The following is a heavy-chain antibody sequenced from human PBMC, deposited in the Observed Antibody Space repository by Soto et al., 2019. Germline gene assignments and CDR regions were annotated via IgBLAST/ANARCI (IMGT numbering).Heavy chain of an antibody. CDR2: INAYNGNT. D-gene: IGHD6-19*01. CDR1: GYTFTSYG. Sequence: QVQLVQSGAEVKKPGASVKVSCKASGYTFTSYGICWVRQAPGQGLEWMGWINAYNGNTNYAQKPQARATMTTDTSTSTAYMELRSLRSDDTTVLYCARDPVAGTYFDYWGQGTLVTVSS. CDR3: ARDPVAGTYFDY. J-gene: IGHJ4*02. V-gene: IGHV1-18*01.